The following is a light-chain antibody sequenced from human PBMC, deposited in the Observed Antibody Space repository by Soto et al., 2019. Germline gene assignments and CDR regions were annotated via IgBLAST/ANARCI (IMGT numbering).Light chain of an antibody. Sequence: DVVMTQSPLSLSVTLGQPASISCRSSQGLVYSDGNTFLNSFHQRPGQSPRRLSYQVSNRDSGVPKGFSGRGSGTDYTLTISRVEAEDFGIYYCVPRTRWAWTCGQGTKVEIK. V-gene: IGKV2-30*01. CDR3: VPRTRWAWT. J-gene: IGKJ1*01. CDR1: QGLVYSDGNTF. CDR2: QVS.